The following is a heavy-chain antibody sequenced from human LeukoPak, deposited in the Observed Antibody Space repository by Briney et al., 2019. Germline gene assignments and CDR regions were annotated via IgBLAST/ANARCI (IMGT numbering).Heavy chain of an antibody. J-gene: IGHJ6*02. V-gene: IGHV3-48*02. CDR1: GFTVSSHS. D-gene: IGHD4-17*01. CDR2: IGRSSNI. Sequence: GGSLRLSCAASGFTVSSHSMNWVRQAPGKGLEWVAFIGRSSNIHYADSVKGRFTISRDNAKNSLYLQMNSLRDEDTAVYYYARDGTTVTSNYYYAMDVWGQGTTVTVSS. CDR3: ARDGTTVTSNYYYAMDV.